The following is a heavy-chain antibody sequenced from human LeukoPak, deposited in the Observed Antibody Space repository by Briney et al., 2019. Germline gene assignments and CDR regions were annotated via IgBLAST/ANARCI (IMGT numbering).Heavy chain of an antibody. V-gene: IGHV1-2*06. CDR2: INPNSGAT. J-gene: IGHJ6*02. CDR1: GYTFTVYY. D-gene: IGHD3-3*01. Sequence: ASVTVSSKASGYTFTVYYIHWVRQAPGQGREWMGRINPNSGATNFAQKFQGRVTVTRDTSIGAAYMELSRLRSDDTAVYYCIRGTDYTADTCQEDYYYYGMDVWGQGTTVTVSS. CDR3: IRGTDYTADTCQEDYYYYGMDV.